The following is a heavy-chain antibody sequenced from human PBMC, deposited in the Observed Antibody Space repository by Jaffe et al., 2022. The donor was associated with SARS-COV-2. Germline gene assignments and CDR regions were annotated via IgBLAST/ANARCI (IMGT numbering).Heavy chain of an antibody. V-gene: IGHV1-2*04. D-gene: IGHD6-19*01. J-gene: IGHJ6*02. Sequence: QVQLVQSGAEVKKPGASVKVSCKASGYTFTGYYMHWVRQAPGQGLEWMGWINPNSGGTNYAQKFQGWVTMTRDTSISTAYMELSRLRSDDTAVYYCARGDSSGWFRGATLDYYGMDVWGQGTTVTVSS. CDR1: GYTFTGYY. CDR3: ARGDSSGWFRGATLDYYGMDV. CDR2: INPNSGGT.